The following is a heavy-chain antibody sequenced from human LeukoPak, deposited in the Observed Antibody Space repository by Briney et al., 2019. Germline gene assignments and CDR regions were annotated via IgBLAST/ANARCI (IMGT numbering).Heavy chain of an antibody. V-gene: IGHV3-53*01. CDR3: AREENYYDFWSGYYIHDY. CDR1: GFTVSSNS. D-gene: IGHD3-3*01. CDR2: IYSGGNT. J-gene: IGHJ4*02. Sequence: GGSLRLSCTVSGFTVSSNSMSWVRQAPGKGLEWVSFIYSGGNTHYSDSVKGRFTISRDNSKNTLYLQMNSLRAEDTAVYYCAREENYYDFWSGYYIHDYWGQGTLVTVSS.